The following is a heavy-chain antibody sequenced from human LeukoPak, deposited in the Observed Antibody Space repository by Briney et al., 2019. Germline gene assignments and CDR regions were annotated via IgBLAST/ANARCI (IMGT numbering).Heavy chain of an antibody. D-gene: IGHD3-22*01. CDR2: IYPGDSDT. Sequence: EESLKISCKGSGYSFTSYWIGWVRQMPGKGLEWMGIIYPGDSDTRYSPSFQGQVTISADKSISTAYLQWSSLKASDTAMRYCARHSPAVGYYDSSGYYSWLDPWGQGTLVTVSS. V-gene: IGHV5-51*01. J-gene: IGHJ5*02. CDR1: GYSFTSYW. CDR3: ARHSPAVGYYDSSGYYSWLDP.